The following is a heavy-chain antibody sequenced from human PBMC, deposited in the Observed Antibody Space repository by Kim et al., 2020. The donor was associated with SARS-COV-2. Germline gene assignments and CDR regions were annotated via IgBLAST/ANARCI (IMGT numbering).Heavy chain of an antibody. CDR2: INHSGST. V-gene: IGHV4-34*01. D-gene: IGHD3-10*01. Sequence: SETLSLTCAVYGGSFSGYYWSWIRQPPGKGLEWIGEINHSGSTNYNPSLKSRVTISVDTSKNQFSLKLSSVTAADTAVYYCARVPWFGELFPFDYWGQGTLVTVSS. CDR1: GGSFSGYY. CDR3: ARVPWFGELFPFDY. J-gene: IGHJ4*02.